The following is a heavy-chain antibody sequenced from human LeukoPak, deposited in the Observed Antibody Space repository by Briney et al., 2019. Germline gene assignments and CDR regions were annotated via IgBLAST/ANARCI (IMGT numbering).Heavy chain of an antibody. V-gene: IGHV3-23*01. CDR1: GFTFSTHA. D-gene: IGHD1/OR15-1a*01. CDR2: LSGDGSTT. Sequence: GGSLRLSCAASGFTFSTHAMSWVRQAPGKGLEWVSNLSGDGSTTYHADSVKGRFTISRDNSRSTLYLQVNSLSAEDTAVYYCARGTSLGRPGTYYFDYWGQGALVTVSS. J-gene: IGHJ4*02. CDR3: ARGTSLGRPGTYYFDY.